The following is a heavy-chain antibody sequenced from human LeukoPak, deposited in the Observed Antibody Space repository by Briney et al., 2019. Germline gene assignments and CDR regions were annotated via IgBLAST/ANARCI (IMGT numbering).Heavy chain of an antibody. CDR2: IYTSGST. CDR3: ARRGFVVVPAAIDSYYYYYMDV. D-gene: IGHD2-2*02. Sequence: SETLSLTCTVSGGSISSYYWSWIRQPPGKGLEWIGDIYTSGSTNYNPSLKSRVTISVDTSKNQFSLKLSSVTAADTAVYYCARRGFVVVPAAIDSYYYYYMDVWGKGTTVTVSS. J-gene: IGHJ6*03. CDR1: GGSISSYY. V-gene: IGHV4-4*09.